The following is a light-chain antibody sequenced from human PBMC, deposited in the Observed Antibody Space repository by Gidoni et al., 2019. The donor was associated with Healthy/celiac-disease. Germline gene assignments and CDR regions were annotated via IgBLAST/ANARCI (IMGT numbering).Light chain of an antibody. Sequence: EIVLTQSPATLSLSPGERATLSCRASQSVISYLAWYQQKPGQAPRLLIYDASNRATGIQARFSGSGSGTDFTLTISSLEPEDFAVYYCQQRSNWSSLTFGGGTKVEIK. CDR2: DAS. CDR3: QQRSNWSSLT. V-gene: IGKV3-11*01. J-gene: IGKJ4*01. CDR1: QSVISY.